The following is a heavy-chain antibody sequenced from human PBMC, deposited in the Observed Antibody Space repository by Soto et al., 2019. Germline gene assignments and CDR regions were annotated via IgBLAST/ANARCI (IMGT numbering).Heavy chain of an antibody. D-gene: IGHD1-26*01. CDR2: IIPMFGIG. CDR3: ARAYRENYFYAMDV. V-gene: IGHV1-69*01. J-gene: IGHJ6*02. Sequence: QVQLVQSGAEVKMPGSSVRVSCKASGGSFSNYAISWVRQAPGQGLEWMGGIIPMFGIGNYAEKFLGRVTITADEPTSPSHMELSSLRSEDTAVYFCARAYRENYFYAMDVWGQGTTVTVSS. CDR1: GGSFSNYA.